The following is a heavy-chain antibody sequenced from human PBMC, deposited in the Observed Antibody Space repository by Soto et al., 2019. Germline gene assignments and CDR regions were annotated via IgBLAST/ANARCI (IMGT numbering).Heavy chain of an antibody. CDR3: ARVGGLGATTIDY. CDR1: GGSISGYS. V-gene: IGHV4-59*12. D-gene: IGHD3-16*01. Sequence: PSETLSLTCTVSGGSISGYSWSWIRQPPGKGLEYIGYISYTGSTNYNPSLKSRVTISLDTSKNQFSLKLSSVTAADTAVYYCARVGGLGATTIDYWGQGTLVTVSS. J-gene: IGHJ4*02. CDR2: ISYTGST.